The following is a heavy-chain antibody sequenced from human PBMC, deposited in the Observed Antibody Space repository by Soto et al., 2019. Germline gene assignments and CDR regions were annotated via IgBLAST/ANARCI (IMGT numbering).Heavy chain of an antibody. D-gene: IGHD1-26*01. CDR2: IVPLLGRA. Sequence: QVHLVQSEPEVQKPGSSVKVSCETSGDTSRSYVISWVRQAPGQGLEWMGGIVPLLGRATYAQNFQGRVTITADTSTPTAYMELTSLRSEDTAVYYCVRGRGKSGTTWGQGTLVTVSS. CDR3: VRGRGKSGTT. V-gene: IGHV1-69*06. CDR1: GDTSRSYV. J-gene: IGHJ5*02.